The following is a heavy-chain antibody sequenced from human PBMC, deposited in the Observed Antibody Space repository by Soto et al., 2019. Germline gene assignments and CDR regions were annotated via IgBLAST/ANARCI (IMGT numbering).Heavy chain of an antibody. CDR1: GFTFSSYA. Sequence: GALRLSCAASGFTFSSYAMSWVRQAPGKGLEWVSAISGSGGSTYYADSVKGRFTISRDNSKNTLYLQMNSLRAEDTAVYYCAKEGGYYDFWSGYYKERYYFDYWGQGTLVTVSS. CDR2: ISGSGGST. CDR3: AKEGGYYDFWSGYYKERYYFDY. V-gene: IGHV3-23*01. J-gene: IGHJ4*02. D-gene: IGHD3-3*01.